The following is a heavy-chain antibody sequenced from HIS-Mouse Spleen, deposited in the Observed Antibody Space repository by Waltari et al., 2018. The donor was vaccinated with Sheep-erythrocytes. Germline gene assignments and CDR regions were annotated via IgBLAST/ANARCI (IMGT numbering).Heavy chain of an antibody. J-gene: IGHJ4*02. Sequence: QVQLVESGGGVVQPGRSLRLPCAASGFTFCSCVMPWVPQVSGKGVGVVAVISNDGSNKYYADSVKGRFTISRDNSKNTLYLQMNSLRAEDTAVYYCARVSAGELKYYFDYWGQGTLVTVSS. CDR3: ARVSAGELKYYFDY. D-gene: IGHD1-26*01. CDR1: GFTFCSCV. V-gene: IGHV3-30*03. CDR2: ISNDGSNK.